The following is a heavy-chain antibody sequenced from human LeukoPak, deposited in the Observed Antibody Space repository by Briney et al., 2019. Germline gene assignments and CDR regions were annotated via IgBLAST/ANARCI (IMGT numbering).Heavy chain of an antibody. CDR1: GFSFSNYE. CDR2: ITASSTTI. Sequence: GGSLRLSCAASGFSFSNYEMNWVRQAPGNGLEWISYITASSTTIYYADSVKGRFTISRDNAKNSLYLQMNGLRGEDTAVYYCAKGPGARGHFNWFDPWGKGTLVTVSS. CDR3: AKGPGARGHFNWFDP. V-gene: IGHV3-48*03. D-gene: IGHD5-12*01. J-gene: IGHJ5*02.